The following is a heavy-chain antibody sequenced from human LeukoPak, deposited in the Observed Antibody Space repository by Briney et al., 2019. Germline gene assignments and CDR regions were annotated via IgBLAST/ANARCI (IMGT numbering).Heavy chain of an antibody. Sequence: GGSLRLSCAASGFTFSSYAMSWVRQAPGKGLEWVSAISGSGGSTYYADSVKGRFTISRDNSKNTLYLQMNSLRAEDTAVYYCAKSPWGFVLGGPAPHLLFDYWGQGSLVTVSS. CDR1: GFTFSSYA. V-gene: IGHV3-23*01. CDR3: AKSPWGFVLGGPAPHLLFDY. J-gene: IGHJ4*02. D-gene: IGHD2-15*01. CDR2: ISGSGGST.